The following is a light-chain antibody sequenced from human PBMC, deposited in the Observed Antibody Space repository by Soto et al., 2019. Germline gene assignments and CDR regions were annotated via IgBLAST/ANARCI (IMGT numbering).Light chain of an antibody. V-gene: IGKV3-20*01. J-gene: IGKJ1*01. Sequence: EIVMTQSPATLSVSPGDRATLSCRASQSVSSNHLAWYQQKPGQAPRLLIYGGSSRATGIPERFSGSGSGTDFTLTISRLEPEDFAVYYCQHYGSSRTFGQGTKVDIK. CDR3: QHYGSSRT. CDR2: GGS. CDR1: QSVSSNH.